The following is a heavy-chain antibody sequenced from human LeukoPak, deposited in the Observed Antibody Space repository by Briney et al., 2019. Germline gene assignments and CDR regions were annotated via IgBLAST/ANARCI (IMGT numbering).Heavy chain of an antibody. CDR2: ISGYNGNT. CDR1: GYTFTSYD. J-gene: IGHJ2*01. D-gene: IGHD2-2*01. V-gene: IGHV1-18*04. Sequence: ASVKVSCKASGYTFTSYDITWVRQAPGQGLEWMGWISGYNGNTNYAQKLQGRVTMTTDTTTTTAYMELRSLRSDDTAVYYCARGASDYQSHAHFDLWGRGTLVTVSS. CDR3: ARGASDYQSHAHFDL.